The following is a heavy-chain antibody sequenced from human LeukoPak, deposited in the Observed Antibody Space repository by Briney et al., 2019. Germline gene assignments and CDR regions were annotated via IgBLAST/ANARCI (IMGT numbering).Heavy chain of an antibody. CDR2: ISYDGSNK. D-gene: IGHD6-19*01. J-gene: IGHJ4*02. CDR1: GFTFSSYG. Sequence: GGSLRLSCAASGFTFSSYGMHWVRQAPGKGLEWVAVISYDGSNKYYADSVKGRFTISRDNSKNTLYLQMNSLRAEDTAVYYCAKDPLWLGRENEYYFDYWGQGTLVTVSS. V-gene: IGHV3-30*18. CDR3: AKDPLWLGRENEYYFDY.